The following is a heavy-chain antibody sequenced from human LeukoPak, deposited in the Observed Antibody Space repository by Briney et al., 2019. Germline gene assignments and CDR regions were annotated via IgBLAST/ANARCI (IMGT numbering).Heavy chain of an antibody. Sequence: SETLSLTCTVSGGSISSGSYYWSWIRQPAGKGLEWIGRIYTSGSTNYNPSLKSRVTISVDTSKNQFSLKLSSVTAADTAVYYCARAIVAAPLGYYYYTDVWGKGTTVTVSS. D-gene: IGHD2-21*01. CDR3: ARAIVAAPLGYYYYTDV. J-gene: IGHJ6*03. V-gene: IGHV4-61*02. CDR2: IYTSGST. CDR1: GGSISSGSYY.